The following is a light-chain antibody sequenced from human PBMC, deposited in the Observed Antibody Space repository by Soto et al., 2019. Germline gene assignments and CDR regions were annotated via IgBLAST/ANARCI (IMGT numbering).Light chain of an antibody. J-gene: IGKJ1*01. CDR3: QKYSSSPWT. V-gene: IGKV3-20*01. Sequence: EIVLTQSPCTLSLSPGERATLSCRASQSVSSSYLAWYQKKPGQAPRLLIYGASIRPTGIPDRFSGSGSGTDFTLTISRLEPEDFAVYYCQKYSSSPWTFGQGTKVEIK. CDR1: QSVSSSY. CDR2: GAS.